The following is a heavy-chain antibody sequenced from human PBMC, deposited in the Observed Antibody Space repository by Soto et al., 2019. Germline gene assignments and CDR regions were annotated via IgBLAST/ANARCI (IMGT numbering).Heavy chain of an antibody. Sequence: EVQLLESGGGLVQPGGSLRLSCAASGFTFSSYAMSWVRQAPGKGLEWVSAISGSGGSTYYADSVKGRFTISRDNSKNTLYLQMNSLRAEDTAVYYCAKGLRFGEIPLNYFDYWGQGTLVTVSS. CDR2: ISGSGGST. CDR3: AKGLRFGEIPLNYFDY. J-gene: IGHJ4*02. V-gene: IGHV3-23*01. D-gene: IGHD3-10*01. CDR1: GFTFSSYA.